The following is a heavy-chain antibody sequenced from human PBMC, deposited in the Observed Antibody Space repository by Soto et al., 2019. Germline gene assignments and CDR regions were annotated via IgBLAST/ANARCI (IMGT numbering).Heavy chain of an antibody. J-gene: IGHJ4*02. V-gene: IGHV3-23*01. CDR3: AKSGGRHPRIAAGNPYYFDY. Sequence: GXSLRLSFAASGFTFSSYALSWVRQAPVNGLGWVSAISGSGGSTYYADSVKGRFTISRDNSKNTLYLQMNSPRAEDTAVYYCAKSGGRHPRIAAGNPYYFDYWGQGTLVTVYS. D-gene: IGHD6-13*01. CDR2: ISGSGGST. CDR1: GFTFSSYA.